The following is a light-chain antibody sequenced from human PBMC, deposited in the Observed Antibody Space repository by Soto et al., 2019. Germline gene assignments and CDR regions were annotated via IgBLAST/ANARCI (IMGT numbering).Light chain of an antibody. CDR3: QQYNSYPRA. V-gene: IGKV1-5*03. CDR1: QTINSW. CDR2: KAS. J-gene: IGKJ3*01. Sequence: DIQMTQSPSTLSASLGDRVTITCRASQTINSWLAGYQQKPGKVPKLLIYKASSLESGVPSRFSGSGSGTEFTLTISSLQPDDFATYYCQQYNSYPRAFGPGTKVDIK.